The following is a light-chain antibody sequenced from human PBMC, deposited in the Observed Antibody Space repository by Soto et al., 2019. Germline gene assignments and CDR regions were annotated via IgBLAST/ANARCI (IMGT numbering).Light chain of an antibody. CDR2: LNSDGSH. J-gene: IGLJ3*02. V-gene: IGLV4-69*01. CDR1: SGYNSYA. Sequence: QLVLTQPPSASASLGASVKLTCTLSSGYNSYAIAWHQQQPEKGPRYLMKLNSDGSHSKGDGIPDRFSGSSSGAARYLTISRLQSEDEADYYCQTWSTDIRVFGGGTQLTVL. CDR3: QTWSTDIRV.